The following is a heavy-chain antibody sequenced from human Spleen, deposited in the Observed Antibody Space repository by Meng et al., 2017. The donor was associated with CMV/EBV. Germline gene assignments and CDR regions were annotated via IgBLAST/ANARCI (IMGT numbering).Heavy chain of an antibody. J-gene: IGHJ6*02. CDR1: GDSVSSGAYY. CDR2: VYFTGGT. D-gene: IGHD1-14*01. V-gene: IGHV4-61*08. Sequence: SETLSLTCTVSGDSVSSGAYYWNWFRQPPGKGLEWIGCVYFTGGTDENPSLKSRVTMSLDTSKNQFSLKLSSVTAADTAVYYCARGEPFYGMDVWGQGTTVTVSS. CDR3: ARGEPFYGMDV.